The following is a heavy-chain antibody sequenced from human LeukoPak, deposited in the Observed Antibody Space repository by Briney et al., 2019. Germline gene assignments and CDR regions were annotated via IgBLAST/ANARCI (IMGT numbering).Heavy chain of an antibody. D-gene: IGHD3-3*01. CDR1: GGSISSYY. CDR2: IYYSGST. Sequence: SETLSLTCTVSGGSISSYYWSWIRQPPGKGLEWIGYIYYSGSTNYNPSLKSRVTISVDTSKNQFSLKLSSVTAADTAVYYCARVYYDFWSGYQRDYYYYYYMDVWGKGTTVTVSS. V-gene: IGHV4-59*01. J-gene: IGHJ6*03. CDR3: ARVYYDFWSGYQRDYYYYYYMDV.